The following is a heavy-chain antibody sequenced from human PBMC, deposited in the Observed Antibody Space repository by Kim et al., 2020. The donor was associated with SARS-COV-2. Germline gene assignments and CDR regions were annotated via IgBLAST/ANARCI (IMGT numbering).Heavy chain of an antibody. D-gene: IGHD1-26*01. V-gene: IGHV4-59*09. J-gene: IGHJ3*02. Sequence: YNPSLKSRVTISVDTSKNQFSLKLSSVTAADTAVYYCARGTVGATDAFDIWGQGTMVTVSS. CDR3: ARGTVGATDAFDI.